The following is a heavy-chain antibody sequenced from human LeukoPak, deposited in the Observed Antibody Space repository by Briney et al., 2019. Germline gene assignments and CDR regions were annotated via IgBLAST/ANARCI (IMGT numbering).Heavy chain of an antibody. CDR3: AKENWDLCASCYGLYYYYMDV. Sequence: GSLRLSCAASGISVRSNYMNWVRQAPGTGLEWVSLISSGDGTDYADSVRGRFTISRDNSKNTLYLQMNSLRAEDTAVYYCAKENWDLCASCYGLYYYYMDVWGKGTTVTVSS. D-gene: IGHD2-2*01. J-gene: IGHJ6*03. CDR1: GISVRSNY. CDR2: ISSGDGT. V-gene: IGHV3-53*05.